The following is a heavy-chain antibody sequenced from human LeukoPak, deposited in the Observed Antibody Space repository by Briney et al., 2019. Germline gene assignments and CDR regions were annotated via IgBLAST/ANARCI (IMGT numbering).Heavy chain of an antibody. CDR1: GFTFSSYS. J-gene: IGHJ4*02. V-gene: IGHV3-21*01. D-gene: IGHD3-22*01. CDR2: ISSSSSYI. CDR3: ARDLYDSSDFDQ. Sequence: GGSLRLSCAASGFTFSSYSMNWVRQAPGKGLEWVSSISSSSSYIYYADSVKRRFTISRDNAKNSLYLQMNSLRAEDTAVYDCARDLYDSSDFDQSVQGTLVAVSS.